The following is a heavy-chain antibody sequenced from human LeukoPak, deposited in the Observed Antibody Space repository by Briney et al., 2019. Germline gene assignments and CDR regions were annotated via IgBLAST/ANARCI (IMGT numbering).Heavy chain of an antibody. CDR1: GGTFSSYD. J-gene: IGHJ4*02. V-gene: IGHV1-69*05. CDR2: IIPIFGTA. D-gene: IGHD3-22*01. Sequence: GSSVKVSCKASGGTFSSYDISWVRQAPGQGLEWMGGIIPIFGTANYAQKFQGRVTITTDESTSTAYMELSSLRSEDTAVYYCVGGDYYDSSGYPYDYWGQGTLVTVSS. CDR3: VGGDYYDSSGYPYDY.